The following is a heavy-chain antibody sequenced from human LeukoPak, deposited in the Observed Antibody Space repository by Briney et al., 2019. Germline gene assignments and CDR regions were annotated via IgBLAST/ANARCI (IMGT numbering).Heavy chain of an antibody. J-gene: IGHJ4*02. CDR3: ARSLEKELVPRYFDY. V-gene: IGHV3-21*01. Sequence: PGGSLRLSCAASGFTFSSYSMNWVRRAPGKGLEWVSSISSSSSYIYYADSVKGRFTISRDNAKNSLYLQMNSLRAEDTAVYYCARSLEKELVPRYFDYWGQGTLVTVSS. D-gene: IGHD6-13*01. CDR2: ISSSSSYI. CDR1: GFTFSSYS.